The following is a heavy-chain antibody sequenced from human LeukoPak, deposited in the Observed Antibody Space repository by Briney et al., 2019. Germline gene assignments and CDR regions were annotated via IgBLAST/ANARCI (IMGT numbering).Heavy chain of an antibody. D-gene: IGHD2-15*01. CDR2: IRYDGSNK. CDR3: AKDQYRYCSGGSCYFGDY. J-gene: IGHJ4*02. CDR1: GFTFSSYG. V-gene: IGHV3-30*02. Sequence: GGSLRLSCAASGFTFSSYGMHWVRQAPGKGLEWVAFIRYDGSNKYYADSVKGRFTISRDNSKNTLYLQMNSLRAEDTAVYYCAKDQYRYCSGGSCYFGDYWGQGTLVTVSS.